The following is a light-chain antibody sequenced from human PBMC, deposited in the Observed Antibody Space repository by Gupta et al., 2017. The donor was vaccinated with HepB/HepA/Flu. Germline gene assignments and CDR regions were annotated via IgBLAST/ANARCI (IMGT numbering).Light chain of an antibody. CDR1: DIGSKS. CDR3: QVWDSFTDHHVV. CDR2: GDS. J-gene: IGLJ3*02. V-gene: IGLV3-21*03. Sequence: SYVLTQPPSVSVAPGKTASITCGGNDIGSKSVHWYQQKPGQAPLLVVYGDSDRPSGIPDRFSGSNSGNTATLTISRVDAGDEADYYCQVWDSFTDHHVVFGGGTKLTVL.